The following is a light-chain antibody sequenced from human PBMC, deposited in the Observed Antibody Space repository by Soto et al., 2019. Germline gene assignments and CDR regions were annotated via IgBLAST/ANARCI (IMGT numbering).Light chain of an antibody. CDR2: GAT. CDR3: VQHSRFPWT. CDR1: QGIGND. Sequence: DIQMTQSPSSLSASVGDRVTITCRASQGIGNDLGWYQQEPGTAPKRLIYGATTLQSGVPSRFSSCGSVTEFTLTISSLQPEDSATYYFVQHSRFPWTFGQETKVEIK. J-gene: IGKJ1*01. V-gene: IGKV1-17*01.